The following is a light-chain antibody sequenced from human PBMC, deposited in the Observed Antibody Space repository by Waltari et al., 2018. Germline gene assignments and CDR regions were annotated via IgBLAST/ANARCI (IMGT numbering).Light chain of an antibody. CDR3: GTWDSSLSGAV. CDR2: EKS. J-gene: IGLJ7*01. Sequence: QSVLTQPPSVSAAPGQRVTISCSGGSSNIGNNYVSWYRQFPGTAPKLFIYEKSGRPSGMPGRFSGSKSGTSATLDITGLQAGDEADYYCGTWDSSLSGAVFGGGTHLTVL. CDR1: SSNIGNNY. V-gene: IGLV1-51*02.